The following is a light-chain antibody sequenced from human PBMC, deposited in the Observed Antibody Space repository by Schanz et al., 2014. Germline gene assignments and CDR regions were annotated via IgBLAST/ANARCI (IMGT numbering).Light chain of an antibody. CDR1: QRVTRY. CDR3: QQYHNSPPDT. CDR2: DAS. V-gene: IGKV3-20*01. J-gene: IGKJ2*01. Sequence: EIVLTQSPGTLSLSPGERATLSCRASQRVTRYLAWYQQKPGQAPRLLIYDASARATGIPDRFSGSGSGTDFTLTISRLEPEDFAVYYCQQYHNSPPDTFGQGTKLEIK.